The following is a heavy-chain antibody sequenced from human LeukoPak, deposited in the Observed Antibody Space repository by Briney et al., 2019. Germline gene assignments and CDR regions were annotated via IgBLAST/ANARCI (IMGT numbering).Heavy chain of an antibody. CDR2: TYYSGST. CDR1: GGSISSGGYY. V-gene: IGHV4-31*03. CDR3: ARDRFPRAGSQNNYYYYYGMDV. D-gene: IGHD2-15*01. J-gene: IGHJ6*02. Sequence: SQTLSLTCTVSGGSISSGGYYWSWIRQHPGKGLECIGYTYYSGSTYYNPSLKSRVTISVDTSKNQFSLKLSSVTAADTAVYYCARDRFPRAGSQNNYYYYYGMDVWGQGTTVTVSS.